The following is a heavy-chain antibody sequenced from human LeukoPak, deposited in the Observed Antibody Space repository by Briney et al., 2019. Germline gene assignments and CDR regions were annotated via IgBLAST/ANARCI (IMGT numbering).Heavy chain of an antibody. Sequence: PGGSLRLSCAASGFTFSSYGMHWVRQAPGKGLEWVAVISYDGSNKYYADSVKGRFAISRDNSKNTLYLQMNSLRAEDTAVYYCAKNQSPGYYYYYGMDVWGQGTTVTVSS. CDR3: AKNQSPGYYYYYGMDV. J-gene: IGHJ6*02. D-gene: IGHD1-14*01. V-gene: IGHV3-30*18. CDR2: ISYDGSNK. CDR1: GFTFSSYG.